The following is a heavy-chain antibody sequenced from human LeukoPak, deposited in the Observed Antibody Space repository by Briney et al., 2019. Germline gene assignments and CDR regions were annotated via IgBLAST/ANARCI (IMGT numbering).Heavy chain of an antibody. CDR1: GGSFSGYY. CDR2: INHSGST. Sequence: SSETLSLTCAVYGGSFSGYYWSWIRQPPGKGLEWIGEINHSGSTNHNPSLKSRVTISVATSKNQFSLKLSSVTAADTAVYYCARGAERRDSSFDYWGQGTLVTVSS. CDR3: ARGAERRDSSFDY. J-gene: IGHJ4*02. D-gene: IGHD2-21*01. V-gene: IGHV4-34*01.